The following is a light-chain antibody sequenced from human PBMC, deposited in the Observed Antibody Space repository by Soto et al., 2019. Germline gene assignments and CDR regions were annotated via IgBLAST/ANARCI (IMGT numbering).Light chain of an antibody. CDR1: PYISSW. CDR3: QQYNSQRT. J-gene: IGKJ1*01. CDR2: KAS. V-gene: IGKV1-5*03. Sequence: DIQVTQSPSTLSASVGDRVTITCRASPYISSWLAWYQQKPGKAPKLLIYKASSLESGVPSRFSGSGSGTEFALTISSLQPDDFATYYCQQYNSQRTFGQGTKVEIK.